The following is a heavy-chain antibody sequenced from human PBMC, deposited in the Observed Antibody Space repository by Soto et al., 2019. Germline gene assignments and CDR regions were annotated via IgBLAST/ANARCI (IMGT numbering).Heavy chain of an antibody. CDR2: IYYSGST. V-gene: IGHV4-30-4*01. Sequence: SEPLSVTCTVADCSISSREYYWRWIRHPPGKGLEWIGYIYYSGSTYYNPSLKSRVTISVDTSKNQFSLKLSSVTAADTAVYYCDRGYGDAYYYYGMDVWGQGTTVTVS. CDR3: DRGYGDAYYYYGMDV. CDR1: DCSISSREYY. D-gene: IGHD4-17*01. J-gene: IGHJ6*02.